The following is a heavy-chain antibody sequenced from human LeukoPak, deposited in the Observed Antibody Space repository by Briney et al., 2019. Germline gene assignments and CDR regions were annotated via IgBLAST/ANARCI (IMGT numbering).Heavy chain of an antibody. J-gene: IGHJ4*02. Sequence: PGGSLRLSCAAYGFTFSSYSMNWVRQAPGKGLEWVSSISSSSSYIYYADSVKGRFTISRDNAKNSLYLQMNSLRAEDTAVYYCATLGTYYYGSGTDYWGQGTLVTVSS. CDR1: GFTFSSYS. CDR2: ISSSSSYI. CDR3: ATLGTYYYGSGTDY. V-gene: IGHV3-21*01. D-gene: IGHD3-10*01.